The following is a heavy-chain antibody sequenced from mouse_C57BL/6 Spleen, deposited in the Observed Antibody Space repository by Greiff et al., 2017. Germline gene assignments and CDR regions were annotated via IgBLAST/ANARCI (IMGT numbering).Heavy chain of an antibody. Sequence: EVKLQQSGPELVKPGASVKIPCKASGYTFTDYNMDWVKQSHGKSLEWIGDINPNNGGTIYNQKFKGKATLTVDKSSSTAYMELRSLTSEDTAVYYCARLDYGYDDGYYFGFWGQGTTLTVSS. CDR2: INPNNGGT. V-gene: IGHV1-18*01. D-gene: IGHD2-2*01. CDR3: ARLDYGYDDGYYFGF. J-gene: IGHJ2*01. CDR1: GYTFTDYN.